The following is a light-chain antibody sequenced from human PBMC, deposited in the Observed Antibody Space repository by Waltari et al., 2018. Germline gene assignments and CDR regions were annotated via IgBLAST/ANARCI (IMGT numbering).Light chain of an antibody. Sequence: QSALTQPASVSGSPGQSITISCLGSSSDVGAYKYVSWFQPHPGKAPKLIIYDASTRPSGTSDRFSGSKSGHTASLTISGLQAEDEADYYCSSYTTSRTWVFGGGTKLTIL. V-gene: IGLV2-14*03. J-gene: IGLJ3*02. CDR1: SSDVGAYKY. CDR2: DAS. CDR3: SSYTTSRTWV.